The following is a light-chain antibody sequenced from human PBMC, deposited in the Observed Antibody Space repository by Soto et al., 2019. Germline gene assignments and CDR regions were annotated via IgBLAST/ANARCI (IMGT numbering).Light chain of an antibody. CDR2: DVS. CDR3: QQYKNWPL. J-gene: IGKJ5*01. V-gene: IGKV3D-20*01. CDR1: QRDGSIY. Sequence: EVLFTQSPATLSLSPGESATLSCGASQRDGSIYLAWYQQKPGMAPRLLIYDVSKRATGIPDRLSGSGSGTDFTLTISRLEPEDVAVYYCQQYKNWPLFGQGTRLEIK.